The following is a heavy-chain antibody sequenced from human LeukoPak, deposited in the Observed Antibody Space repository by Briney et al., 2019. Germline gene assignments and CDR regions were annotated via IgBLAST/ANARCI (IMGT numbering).Heavy chain of an antibody. Sequence: SEALSLTCSVPGGSFSGYYCSWIRQPPGKGLELIGWVNQGGSTNYNPSLKGQITISPVISKFLLCLHLTSVAVADTAMYYCATGKNVYDESGYYSLIFDSWGQGTLVTVSS. CDR3: ATGKNVYDESGYYSLIFDS. CDR1: GGSFSGYY. V-gene: IGHV4-34*01. D-gene: IGHD3-3*01. CDR2: VNQGGST. J-gene: IGHJ4*02.